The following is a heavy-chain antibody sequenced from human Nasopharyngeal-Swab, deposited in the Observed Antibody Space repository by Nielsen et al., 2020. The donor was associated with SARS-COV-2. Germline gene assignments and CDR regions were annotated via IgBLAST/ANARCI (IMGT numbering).Heavy chain of an antibody. CDR1: GYTFTGYY. CDR3: ARDRRDSSGTHNWFDP. CDR2: INPNSGGT. Sequence: ASVKVSCKASGYTFTGYYMHWVRQAPGQGLEWMGWINPNSGGTNYAQKIQGWVTMTRDTSMSTAYMELSRLRSDDTAVYYCARDRRDSSGTHNWFDPWGQGTLVTVSS. V-gene: IGHV1-2*04. D-gene: IGHD6-19*01. J-gene: IGHJ5*02.